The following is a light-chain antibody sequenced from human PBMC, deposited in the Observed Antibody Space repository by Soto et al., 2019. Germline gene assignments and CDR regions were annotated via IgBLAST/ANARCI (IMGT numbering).Light chain of an antibody. CDR1: QDVSNY. J-gene: IGKJ5*01. CDR3: QQYENLPT. CDR2: DAS. Sequence: IQMTQSPSSLPASVGDRVTITCQASQDVSNYLNWYQQKLGKAPKLLIYDASNLETGVPSRFSGSGSGTYFSFTISRLQPEDIATYYCQQYENLPTFGQGTRLEIK. V-gene: IGKV1-33*01.